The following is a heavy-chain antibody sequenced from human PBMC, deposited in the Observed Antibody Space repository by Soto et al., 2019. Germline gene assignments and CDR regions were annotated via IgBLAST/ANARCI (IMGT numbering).Heavy chain of an antibody. CDR1: GGSISSYY. V-gene: IGHV4-59*01. D-gene: IGHD3-10*01. Sequence: SETLSLTCTVSGGSISSYYWSWIQQPPGKGLEWIGYIYYSGSTNYNPSLKSRVTISVDTSKNQFSLKLSSVTAADTAVYYCARVVGSGSYRLDYWGQGTLVTVSS. CDR2: IYYSGST. CDR3: ARVVGSGSYRLDY. J-gene: IGHJ4*02.